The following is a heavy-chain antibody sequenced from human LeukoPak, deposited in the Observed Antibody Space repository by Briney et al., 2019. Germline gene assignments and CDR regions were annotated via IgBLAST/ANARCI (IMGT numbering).Heavy chain of an antibody. J-gene: IGHJ4*02. D-gene: IGHD6-19*01. CDR2: ISGSGGST. CDR1: GFTFSDYY. CDR3: ARGRAVSGTYFDY. Sequence: GGSLRLSCAASGFTFSDYYMSWVRQAPGKGLEWVSGISGSGGSTYYADSVKGRFTISRDNSKNTLCLQMNSLRAEDTAVYNCARGRAVSGTYFDYWGQGTLVSVSS. V-gene: IGHV3-23*01.